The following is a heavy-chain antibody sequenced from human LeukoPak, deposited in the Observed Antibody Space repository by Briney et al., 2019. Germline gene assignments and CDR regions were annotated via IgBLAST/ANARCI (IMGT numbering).Heavy chain of an antibody. CDR3: AYLPRGDILTGYPWNY. CDR1: GYTFTGYY. Sequence: GASVKVSCKASGYTFTGYYMHWVRQAPGQGLEWMGWINPNSGGTNYAQKFQGRVTMTRDTSISTAYMELSRLRSDDTAVYYCAYLPRGDILTGYPWNYWGQGTLVTVSS. V-gene: IGHV1-2*02. CDR2: INPNSGGT. J-gene: IGHJ4*02. D-gene: IGHD3-9*01.